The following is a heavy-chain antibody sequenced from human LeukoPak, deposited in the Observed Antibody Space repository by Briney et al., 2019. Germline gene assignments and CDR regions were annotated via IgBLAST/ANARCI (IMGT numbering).Heavy chain of an antibody. D-gene: IGHD2-8*01. CDR1: GFTFSSYS. Sequence: GGSLRLSCAASGFTFSSYSMNWVRQAPGKGLEWVSYISSSSSTIYYADSVKGRFTISRDNAKNSLFLQMNSLRAEDTAVYYCARGPRYCTNGVCYDYYYMDVWGKGTTVTVSS. CDR3: ARGPRYCTNGVCYDYYYMDV. V-gene: IGHV3-48*01. CDR2: ISSSSSTI. J-gene: IGHJ6*03.